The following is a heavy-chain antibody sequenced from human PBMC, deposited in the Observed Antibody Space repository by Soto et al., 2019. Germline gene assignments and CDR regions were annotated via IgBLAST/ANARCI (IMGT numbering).Heavy chain of an antibody. CDR1: GGSVDSGGYH. CDR2: IYYSGST. Sequence: SETLSLTCTVSGGSVDSGGYHWSWIRQHPGKGLEWIGDIYYSGSTYYNPSLKSRVTISIDTSTNHFSLHLSALTAADTAVYYCARAPIPNWNYYGMDVWGQGTTVTVSS. J-gene: IGHJ6*02. V-gene: IGHV4-31*02. D-gene: IGHD1-1*01. CDR3: ARAPIPNWNYYGMDV.